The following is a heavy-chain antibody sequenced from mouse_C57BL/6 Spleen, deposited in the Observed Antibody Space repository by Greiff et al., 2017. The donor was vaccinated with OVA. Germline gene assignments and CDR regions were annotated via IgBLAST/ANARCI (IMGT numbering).Heavy chain of an antibody. CDR1: GFTFTDYY. CDR2: IRNKANGYTT. V-gene: IGHV7-3*01. Sequence: EVQLQESGGGLVQPGGSLSLSCAASGFTFTDYYMSWVRQPPGKALEWLGFIRNKANGYTTEYSASVKGRFTISRDNSQSILYLQMNALRAEDSATYYCARYRLYYFDYWGQGTTLTVSS. J-gene: IGHJ2*01. CDR3: ARYRLYYFDY.